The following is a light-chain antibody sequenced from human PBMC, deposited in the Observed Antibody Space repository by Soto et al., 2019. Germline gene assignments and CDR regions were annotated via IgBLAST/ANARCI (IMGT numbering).Light chain of an antibody. V-gene: IGKV3-20*01. CDR1: QTVSSSY. CDR2: GAS. CDR3: QWYGGSPLYT. Sequence: EIVLTQSPGTLSLSPGERATLSCRASQTVSSSYLAWYQQRPGQAPRLLVYGASSRATGIPDRFSGSGSGTDFTLTISRLEPEDFAVYYCQWYGGSPLYTFGQGTKLEIK. J-gene: IGKJ2*01.